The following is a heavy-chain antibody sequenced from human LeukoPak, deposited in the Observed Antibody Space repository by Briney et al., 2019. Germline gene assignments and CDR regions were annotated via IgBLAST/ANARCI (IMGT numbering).Heavy chain of an antibody. CDR1: GFTFTSYA. V-gene: IGHV1-8*03. D-gene: IGHD2-2*01. CDR3: ARGDVVVVVPAASYYYYYMVV. Sequence: GASVKLSCKASGFTFTSYAINWVRQATGQGLEWMVWMNTNSGNTAYAQTFQVRVTITRNTSISSAYLELSSLTSGDPAGYYCARGDVVVVVPAASYYYYYMVVWGKRTTVTVSS. CDR2: MNTNSGNT. J-gene: IGHJ6*03.